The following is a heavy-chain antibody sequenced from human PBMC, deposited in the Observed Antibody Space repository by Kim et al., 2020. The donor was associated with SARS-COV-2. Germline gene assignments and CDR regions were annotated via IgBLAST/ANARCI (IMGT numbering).Heavy chain of an antibody. J-gene: IGHJ5*02. Sequence: EKYYGDSVKGRITISIDKAKILVYLQMSGLRDEDPAVYYCARDIRGTWFDPWGQGTLVTVSS. D-gene: IGHD3-16*01. CDR2: EK. V-gene: IGHV3-7*01. CDR3: ARDIRGTWFDP.